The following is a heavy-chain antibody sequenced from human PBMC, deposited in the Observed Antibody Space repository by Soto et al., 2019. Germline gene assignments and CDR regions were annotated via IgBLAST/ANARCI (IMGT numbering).Heavy chain of an antibody. CDR3: AAVRPGDYDFWSGYLGRGRYFDY. J-gene: IGHJ4*02. CDR1: GYTFTGYY. V-gene: IGHV1-2*02. CDR2: IDPNSGGT. Sequence: GASVKVSCKASGYTFTGYYIHWVRQAPRQGLEWMGWIDPNSGGTNYAQKFQERVTITRDMSTSTAYMELSSLRSEDTAVYYCAAVRPGDYDFWSGYLGRGRYFDYWGQGTLVTVSS. D-gene: IGHD3-3*01.